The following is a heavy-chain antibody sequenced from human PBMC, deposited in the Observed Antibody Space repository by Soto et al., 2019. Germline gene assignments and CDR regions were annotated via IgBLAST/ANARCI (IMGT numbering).Heavy chain of an antibody. CDR1: GYTFTGYY. CDR2: INPNSGGA. J-gene: IGHJ3*01. CDR3: ARDYYYGSASYGHEN. D-gene: IGHD3-10*01. Sequence: ASVKVSCKASGYTFTGYYIHWVRQAPGQGLEWMGWINPNSGGANIAQKFQGWVTMTRDTSISTTYMELSRLRSNDTAVYYCARDYYYGSASYGHENWGQGTMVTVSS. V-gene: IGHV1-2*04.